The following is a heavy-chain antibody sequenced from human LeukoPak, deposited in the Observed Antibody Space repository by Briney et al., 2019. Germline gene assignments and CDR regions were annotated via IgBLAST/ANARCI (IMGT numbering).Heavy chain of an antibody. J-gene: IGHJ4*02. CDR3: AKEFGSGSLYDY. Sequence: GGSLRLSCAASGFTFSSYGMHWVRQAPGKGLEWVAVISYDGSNKYYADSVKGRFTISRDNSKNTLYLQMNSLRAEDTAVYYCAKEFGSGSLYDYWGQGTLVTVSS. CDR1: GFTFSSYG. CDR2: ISYDGSNK. V-gene: IGHV3-30*18. D-gene: IGHD3-10*01.